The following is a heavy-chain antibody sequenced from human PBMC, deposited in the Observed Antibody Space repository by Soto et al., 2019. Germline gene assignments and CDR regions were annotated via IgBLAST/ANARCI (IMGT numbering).Heavy chain of an antibody. CDR3: ARVRSGWTDFDV. CDR1: GGSVSSGSYY. Sequence: QVQLQESGPGLVKPSETLSLTCTVSGGSVSSGSYYWSWIRQPPGKGLEWIGYIYYSGSTNYNPSLKSRVTISVDTSKNQFSLKLSSVTAADTAVYYCARVRSGWTDFDVWGQGTLVTVSS. V-gene: IGHV4-61*01. J-gene: IGHJ4*02. D-gene: IGHD6-19*01. CDR2: IYYSGST.